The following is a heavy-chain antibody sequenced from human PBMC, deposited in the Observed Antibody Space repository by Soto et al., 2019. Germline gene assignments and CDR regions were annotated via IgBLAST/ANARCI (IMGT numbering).Heavy chain of an antibody. V-gene: IGHV4-61*01. CDR3: ASGNSASAYIDH. Sequence: QVQLQESGPGLVKPSETLSLTCTVAGGSVTSESYYWSWLRQPPGKGLEWVGYIYKSASTDYNPALKSRVTISVDTSKNQFSLKLNSVTTADTTIYFCASGNSASAYIDHWGQGTLVTVSS. J-gene: IGHJ4*02. CDR2: IYKSAST. CDR1: GGSVTSESYY. D-gene: IGHD1-26*01.